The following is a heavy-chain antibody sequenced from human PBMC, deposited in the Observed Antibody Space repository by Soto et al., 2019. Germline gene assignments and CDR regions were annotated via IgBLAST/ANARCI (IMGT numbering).Heavy chain of an antibody. D-gene: IGHD6-19*01. CDR3: ARHAGSGWPKAGWFDP. Sequence: TSETLSLTCTVSGGSISSSSYYWGWIRQPPGKGLEWIGSIYYSGSTYYNPSLKSRVTISVDTSKNQFSLKLSPVTAADTAVYYCARHAGSGWPKAGWFDPWGQGTLVTVSS. J-gene: IGHJ5*02. V-gene: IGHV4-39*01. CDR2: IYYSGST. CDR1: GGSISSSSYY.